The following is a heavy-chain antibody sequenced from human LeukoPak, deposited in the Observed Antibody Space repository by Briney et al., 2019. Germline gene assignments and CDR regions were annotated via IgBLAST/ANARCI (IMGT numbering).Heavy chain of an antibody. CDR1: GFTFSSYG. V-gene: IGHV3-30*18. Sequence: PGGSLRLSCAASGFTFSSYGMHWVRQAPGKGLEWVAVISYDGSNKYYADSVKGRFTISRDNSKNTLYLQMNSLRAEDTAVYYCAKARYSGYDLADYWGQGTLVTVSS. CDR3: AKARYSGYDLADY. J-gene: IGHJ4*02. D-gene: IGHD5-12*01. CDR2: ISYDGSNK.